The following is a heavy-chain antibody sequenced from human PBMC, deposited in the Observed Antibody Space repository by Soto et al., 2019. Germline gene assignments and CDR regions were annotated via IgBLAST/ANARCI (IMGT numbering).Heavy chain of an antibody. CDR3: ARGVGSSPPRY. CDR1: GGSISVYY. V-gene: IGHV4-59*01. D-gene: IGHD3-9*01. CDR2: VYDNGRP. J-gene: IGHJ4*02. Sequence: LSLTCTISGGSISVYYWSWIRQSPRQGLEWIGYVYDNGRPYYSPSLKSRVTISADTSKNQISLKLTSATAADTAVYYCARGVGSSPPRYWGRGTLVTVSS.